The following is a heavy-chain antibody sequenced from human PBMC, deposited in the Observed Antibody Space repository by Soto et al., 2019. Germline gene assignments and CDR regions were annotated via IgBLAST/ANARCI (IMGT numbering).Heavy chain of an antibody. CDR1: GGTFSSYA. CDR3: ARDLGEKLDLRSTPLEY. J-gene: IGHJ4*02. V-gene: IGHV1-69*06. D-gene: IGHD1-7*01. Sequence: QVQLVQSGAEVKKPGSSVKVSCKSSGGTFSSYAISWVRQAPGQGLEWMGGIIPIFGTANYAQKFQGRVTITADKATGTATMELSSPRSEDKAVDYCARDLGEKLDLRSTPLEYWCQETLVTVSS. CDR2: IIPIFGTA.